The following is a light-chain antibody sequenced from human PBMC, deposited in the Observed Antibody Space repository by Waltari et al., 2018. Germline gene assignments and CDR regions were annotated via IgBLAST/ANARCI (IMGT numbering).Light chain of an antibody. V-gene: IGKV3-11*01. CDR2: DAS. J-gene: IGKJ3*01. CDR3: QHRDNWPLLIT. CDR1: QTVSNN. Sequence: DIFFTPSPATLSLSPGERSPHPSRASQTVSNNLAWYQQKPGQAPRLLISDASNRATGIPARFSGSGSGTDFTLTINSLEPEDFAVYYCQHRDNWPLLITFGPGTKVDF.